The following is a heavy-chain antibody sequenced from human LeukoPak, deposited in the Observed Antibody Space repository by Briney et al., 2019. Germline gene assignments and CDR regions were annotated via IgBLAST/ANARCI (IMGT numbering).Heavy chain of an antibody. J-gene: IGHJ5*02. V-gene: IGHV4-39*01. D-gene: IGHD6-13*01. CDR3: ARGHYSSSWYWFDP. CDR1: GGSISSSSYY. CDR2: IYYSGST. Sequence: SETLSLTCTVSGGSISSSSYYWGWIRQPPGKGLEWIGSIYYSGSTYYNPSLKSRVTISVDTSKNQFSLKLSSVTAADTAVYYCARGHYSSSWYWFDPWGQGTLVTVSS.